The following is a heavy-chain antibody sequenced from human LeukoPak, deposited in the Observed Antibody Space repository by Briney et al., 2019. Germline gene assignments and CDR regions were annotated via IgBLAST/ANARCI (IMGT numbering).Heavy chain of an antibody. CDR2: INHSGST. CDR1: GGSFSGYY. Sequence: PSETLSLTCAVYGGSFSGYYWSWIRQPPGKGLEWIGEINHSGSTNYNPSLKSRATISVDTSKNQFSLKLSSVTAADTAVYYCARSLRYFADWGQGTLVTVSS. J-gene: IGHJ4*02. V-gene: IGHV4-34*01. D-gene: IGHD3-9*01. CDR3: ARSLRYFAD.